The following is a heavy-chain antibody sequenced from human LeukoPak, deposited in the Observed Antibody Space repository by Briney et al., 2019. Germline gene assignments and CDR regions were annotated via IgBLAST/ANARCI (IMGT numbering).Heavy chain of an antibody. CDR3: ARLGPPYYYGSGSYRDAFDI. D-gene: IGHD3-10*01. CDR1: GGSFSGYY. CDR2: INHSGST. J-gene: IGHJ3*02. V-gene: IGHV4-34*01. Sequence: SETLSLTCAVYGGSFSGYYWSWIRQPPGKGLEWIGEINHSGSTNYNPSLKSRVTISVDTSKNQFSLKLSSVTAADTAVYYCARLGPPYYYGSGSYRDAFDIWGQGTMVTVSS.